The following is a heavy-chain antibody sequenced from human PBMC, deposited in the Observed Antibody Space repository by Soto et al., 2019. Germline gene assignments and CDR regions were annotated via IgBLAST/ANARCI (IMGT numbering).Heavy chain of an antibody. V-gene: IGHV4-4*02. D-gene: IGHD6-19*01. CDR2: ISHIGSV. Sequence: QVLLQESGPGLVQPSGTLSLSCAVSGVSISSNYYWGWVRQSPGKGLEWLGDISHIGSVNYSPSLMSRVTISMDRSENQFSLKLNSVVAADPAVYYCVRSFGWYAIDYWGQGTLVIVSS. CDR1: GVSISSNYY. J-gene: IGHJ4*02. CDR3: VRSFGWYAIDY.